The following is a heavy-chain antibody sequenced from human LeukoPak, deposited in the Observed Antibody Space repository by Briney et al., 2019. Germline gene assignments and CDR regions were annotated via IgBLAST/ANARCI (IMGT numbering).Heavy chain of an antibody. Sequence: SETLSLTCTVSGGSISSGGYYWSWIRQPPGKGLEWIGYIHHSGSTYYNPSLKSRVTISVDRSKNQFSLKLSSVTAADTAVYYCAREGDYYDSRGYWGQGTLVTVSS. J-gene: IGHJ4*02. V-gene: IGHV4-30-2*01. CDR1: GGSISSGGYY. CDR3: AREGDYYDSRGY. D-gene: IGHD3-22*01. CDR2: IHHSGST.